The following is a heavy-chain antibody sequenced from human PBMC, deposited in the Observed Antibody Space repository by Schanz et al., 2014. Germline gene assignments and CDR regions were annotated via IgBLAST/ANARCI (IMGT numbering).Heavy chain of an antibody. D-gene: IGHD3-3*01. CDR1: GGSISSYY. CDR2: IYYSGDT. Sequence: QLQLQESGPGLVKPSETLSLTCTVSGGSISSYYWSWIRQPPGKGLEWIGYIYYSGDTNYNPSLKSRVTRSVDTSKNQFSLKLNSVTAADTAVYYCATVSYDFWSGKDYYSFHMDVWGKGTTVTVSS. V-gene: IGHV4-59*12. CDR3: ATVSYDFWSGKDYYSFHMDV. J-gene: IGHJ6*03.